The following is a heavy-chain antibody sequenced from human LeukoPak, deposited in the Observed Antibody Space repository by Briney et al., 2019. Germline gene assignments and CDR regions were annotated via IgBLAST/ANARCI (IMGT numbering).Heavy chain of an antibody. CDR2: DIHSAGT. CDR3: ARSRSATSYGNFDY. Sequence: KPSDTLSLTYGVYGGSFSGYFWSWIRLPPGKGLEWIGVDIHSAGTNYNPSFKGRVTMSADTSMNKSSLQRTTLTAADTAVYYCARSRSATSYGNFDYWGQGTLVSVSS. J-gene: IGHJ4*02. D-gene: IGHD1-26*01. V-gene: IGHV4-34*12. CDR1: GGSFSGYF.